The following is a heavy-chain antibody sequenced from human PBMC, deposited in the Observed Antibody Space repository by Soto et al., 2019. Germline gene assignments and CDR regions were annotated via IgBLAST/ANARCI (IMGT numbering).Heavy chain of an antibody. D-gene: IGHD3-9*01. J-gene: IGHJ5*02. CDR1: GFTFSEYS. Sequence: GGSLRLSCSASGFTFSEYSMHWVRQAPGKGLQYVSTISSDGDITYCADSVKGRFTISRDNSKNTLYLQMNSLRPEDTAVYYCVKVSTFYDILTGYYSTNFFDPWGQGTLVTVSS. CDR3: VKVSTFYDILTGYYSTNFFDP. CDR2: ISSDGDIT. V-gene: IGHV3-64D*06.